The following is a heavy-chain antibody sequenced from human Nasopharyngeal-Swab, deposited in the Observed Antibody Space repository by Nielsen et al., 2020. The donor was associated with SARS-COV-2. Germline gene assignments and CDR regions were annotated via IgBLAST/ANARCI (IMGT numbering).Heavy chain of an antibody. D-gene: IGHD6-19*01. Sequence: SETLSLTCAVYGGSFSGYYWSWIRQPPGKGLEWIGEINHSGSTNYNPSLKSRVTISVDTSKNQFSLKLSSVTAADTAVYHCARVRPMIYSSGSNFDYWGQGTLVTVSS. CDR3: ARVRPMIYSSGSNFDY. J-gene: IGHJ4*02. CDR1: GGSFSGYY. CDR2: INHSGST. V-gene: IGHV4-34*01.